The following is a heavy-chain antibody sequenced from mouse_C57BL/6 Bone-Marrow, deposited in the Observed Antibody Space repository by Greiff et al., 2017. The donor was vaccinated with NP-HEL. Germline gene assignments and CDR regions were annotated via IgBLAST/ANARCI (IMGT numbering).Heavy chain of an antibody. V-gene: IGHV7-1*01. CDR2: SRNKANDYTT. J-gene: IGHJ4*01. CDR3: ARDARPYSYAMDY. Sequence: EVKLMESGGGWVQSGRSLRLSCATSGFTFSDFYMEWVRQAPGKGLEWIAASRNKANDYTTEYSASVKGRFIVSRDTSQSILYLQMNALRAEDTAIYYCARDARPYSYAMDYWGQGTSVTVSS. D-gene: IGHD2-10*01. CDR1: GFTFSDFY.